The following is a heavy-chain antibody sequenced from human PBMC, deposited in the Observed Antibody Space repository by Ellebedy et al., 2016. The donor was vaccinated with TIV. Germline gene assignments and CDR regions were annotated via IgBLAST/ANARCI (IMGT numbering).Heavy chain of an antibody. V-gene: IGHV3-23*01. CDR3: ARDECSGRGCWY. J-gene: IGHJ4*02. Sequence: GESLKISCATSGFTFSDSAMNWVRQAPGKGLEWVSVISTSGGTTYYADSVKGRFTISRDNSKNTLYLQLNSLRAEDTAVYYCARDECSGRGCWYWGQGTLVTVSS. CDR2: ISTSGGTT. D-gene: IGHD6-19*01. CDR1: GFTFSDSA.